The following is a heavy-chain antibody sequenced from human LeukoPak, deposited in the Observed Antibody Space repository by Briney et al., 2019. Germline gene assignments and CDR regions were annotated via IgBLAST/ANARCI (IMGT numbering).Heavy chain of an antibody. D-gene: IGHD6-19*01. CDR1: GYSISSGYY. CDR3: ARLDSSGWYPLAWFDP. V-gene: IGHV4-38-2*01. J-gene: IGHJ5*02. CDR2: IYYSGST. Sequence: PSETLSLTCAVSGYSISSGYYWGWIRQPPGKGLEWIGSIYYSGSTYYNPSLKSRVTISVDTSKNQFSLKLSSVTAADTAVYYCARLDSSGWYPLAWFDPWGQGTLVTVSS.